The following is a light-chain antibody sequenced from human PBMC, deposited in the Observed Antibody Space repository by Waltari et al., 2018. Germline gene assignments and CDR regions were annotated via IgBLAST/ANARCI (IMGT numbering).Light chain of an antibody. V-gene: IGLV1-47*01. J-gene: IGLJ2*01. Sequence: QSVLTQPPSASGTPGQRVTISCSGMSSNIGSNYAFWSQQLPGKAPKLLIYRNKLRPSGVPDRFFGSKSGTSASLVSSGLRSEEEAYYYCAAWDDSLSGCVVFGGGTKVTVL. CDR3: AAWDDSLSGCVV. CDR1: SSNIGSNY. CDR2: RNK.